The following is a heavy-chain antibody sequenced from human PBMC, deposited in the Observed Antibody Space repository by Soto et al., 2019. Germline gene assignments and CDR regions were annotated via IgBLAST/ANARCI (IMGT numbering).Heavy chain of an antibody. J-gene: IGHJ4*02. CDR3: ARDLAEVTRAFDY. CDR1: VFTFSIYW. CDR2: IKQDGSEK. D-gene: IGHD3-3*01. V-gene: IGHV3-7*01. Sequence: GGSLLVSCASSVFTFSIYWMSWVRQAPGKGLDWVANIKQDGSEKYYVDSVKGRFTISRDNAKNSLYLQMNSLRAEDTAVYYCARDLAEVTRAFDYWGRGTLVTVSS.